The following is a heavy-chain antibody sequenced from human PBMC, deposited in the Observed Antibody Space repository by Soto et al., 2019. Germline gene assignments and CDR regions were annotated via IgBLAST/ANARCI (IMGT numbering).Heavy chain of an antibody. CDR3: ARHNPPYDYVWGSYRYYFDY. D-gene: IGHD3-16*02. CDR1: GGSISSSSYY. V-gene: IGHV4-39*01. Sequence: SETLSLTCTVSGGSISSSSYYWGWIRQPPGKGLEWIGSIYYSGSTYYNPSLKSRVTISVDTSKNQFSLKLSSVTAADTAVYYCARHNPPYDYVWGSYRYYFDYWGQGTLVTVSS. CDR2: IYYSGST. J-gene: IGHJ4*02.